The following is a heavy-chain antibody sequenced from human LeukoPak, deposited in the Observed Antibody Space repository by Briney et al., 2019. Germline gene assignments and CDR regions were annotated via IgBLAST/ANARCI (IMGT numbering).Heavy chain of an antibody. Sequence: GSSVKVSCKTSGIIFSRDGITWVRQAPGQGLEWMGGIIPRSGKANYPQKFQGRITITADESTSTAYMELSSLRSEDTAVYFCARVQMATTINNFYFDYWGPGTLVTVSS. D-gene: IGHD5-24*01. V-gene: IGHV1-69*01. CDR3: ARVQMATTINNFYFDY. CDR1: GIIFSRDG. CDR2: IIPRSGKA. J-gene: IGHJ4*02.